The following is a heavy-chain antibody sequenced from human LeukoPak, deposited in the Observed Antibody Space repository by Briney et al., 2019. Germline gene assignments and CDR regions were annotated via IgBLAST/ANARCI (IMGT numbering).Heavy chain of an antibody. D-gene: IGHD2-2*01. V-gene: IGHV5-51*01. J-gene: IGHJ4*02. Sequence: GESLKISCKGSGYSFSTYWIGWVRQMPGKGLERMGILHPGDSDARYSPSFQGQVTISADKSINTAYLQWSSLKASDTAMYYCARVGYCTSSNCYEEFDHWGQGTLVTVSS. CDR1: GYSFSTYW. CDR2: LHPGDSDA. CDR3: ARVGYCTSSNCYEEFDH.